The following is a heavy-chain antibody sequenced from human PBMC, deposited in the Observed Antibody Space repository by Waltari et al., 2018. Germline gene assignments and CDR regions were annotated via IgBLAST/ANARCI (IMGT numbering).Heavy chain of an antibody. CDR3: ARDREYSSSWYGFDP. CDR1: GGPISSGAYS. V-gene: IGHV4-30-4*01. Sequence: QVQLQESGPGLVKPSQTLSPTCTVPGGPISSGAYSWSWIRQPPGKGLEWIGYIYYSGSTYYNPSLKSRVTISVDTSKNQFSLKLSSVTAADTAVYYCARDREYSSSWYGFDPWGQGTLVTVSS. J-gene: IGHJ5*02. D-gene: IGHD6-13*01. CDR2: IYYSGST.